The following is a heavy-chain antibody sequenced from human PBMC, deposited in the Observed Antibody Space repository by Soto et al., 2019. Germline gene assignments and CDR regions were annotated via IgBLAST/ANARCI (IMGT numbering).Heavy chain of an antibody. CDR1: GFTFNTYG. D-gene: IGHD4-17*01. CDR2: IWYAGSNK. V-gene: IGHV3-33*01. Sequence: QVQLMESGGGVVQPGRSLRLSCAASGFTFNTYGIHWVRQAPGKGLEWVAVIWYAGSNKYYADSVKGRFTISRDNSKNTLYLQMNSLRAEDTAVYYCARGTVHFAYWGQGTLVTAPS. J-gene: IGHJ4*02. CDR3: ARGTVHFAY.